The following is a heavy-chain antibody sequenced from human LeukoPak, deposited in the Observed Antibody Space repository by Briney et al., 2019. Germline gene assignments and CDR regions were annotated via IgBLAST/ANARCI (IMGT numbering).Heavy chain of an antibody. Sequence: GGSLRLSCAASGFTFSRYGMHWVRQAPGKGLEWVAIIWYDGSNQYYADSVKGRFTISKDNSKNTLYLQMNSLRVEDTAIYYCARDKGASGWYGDYWGRGTLVTVSS. CDR1: GFTFSRYG. J-gene: IGHJ4*02. V-gene: IGHV3-33*01. D-gene: IGHD6-19*01. CDR3: ARDKGASGWYGDY. CDR2: IWYDGSNQ.